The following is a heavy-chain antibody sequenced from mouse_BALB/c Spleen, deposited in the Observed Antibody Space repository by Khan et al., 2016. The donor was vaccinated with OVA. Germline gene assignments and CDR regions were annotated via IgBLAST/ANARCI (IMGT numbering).Heavy chain of an antibody. V-gene: IGHV5-15*02. J-gene: IGHJ3*01. CDR1: GFTCIDYG. CDR2: ISSVAYSI. CDR3: VRGGFAY. Sequence: EVELVESGGGLVQPGGSRKLSCAASGFTCIDYGMAWVRQTPGKGPEWIAFISSVAYSIYYADTVTGRFTISRENAKNTLYLEMSSLRSDDTAMYYCVRGGFAYWGQGTLVTVSA.